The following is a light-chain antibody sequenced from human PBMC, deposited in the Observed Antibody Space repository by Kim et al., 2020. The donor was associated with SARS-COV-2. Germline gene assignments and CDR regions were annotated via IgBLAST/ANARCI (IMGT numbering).Light chain of an antibody. CDR1: SSDVGGYNY. CDR2: EVN. CDR3: SSYAGSNYPFV. J-gene: IGLJ1*01. Sequence: QSVTISCTGTSSDVGGYNYVSWYQQHPGRAPKLMIYEVNKRPSGVSDRFSGSKSGNTASLTVSGLQAEDEADYYCSSYAGSNYPFVFGTGTKVTVL. V-gene: IGLV2-8*01.